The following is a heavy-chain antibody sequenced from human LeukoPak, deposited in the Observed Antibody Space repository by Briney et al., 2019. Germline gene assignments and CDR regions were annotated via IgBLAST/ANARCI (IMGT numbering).Heavy chain of an antibody. Sequence: GGSLRLSCAASGFTFSSYWMSWVRQAPGKGLEWVANIKQDGSEKYYADSVKGRFTISRDNSKNTLYLQMNSLRAEDTAVYYCAKDVNWYFDLWGRGTLVTVSS. V-gene: IGHV3-7*01. CDR1: GFTFSSYW. J-gene: IGHJ2*01. CDR2: IKQDGSEK. CDR3: AKDVNWYFDL.